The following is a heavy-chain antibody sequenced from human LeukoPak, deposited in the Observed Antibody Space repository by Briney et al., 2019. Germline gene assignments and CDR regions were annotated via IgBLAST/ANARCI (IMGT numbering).Heavy chain of an antibody. V-gene: IGHV1-69*06. J-gene: IGHJ6*03. CDR3: ARAPYSYGAESYYYYYMDV. CDR2: IIPIFGTA. D-gene: IGHD5-18*01. CDR1: GGTFSSYA. Sequence: ASVKVSCTASGGTFSSYAISWVRQAPGQGLEWMGGIIPIFGTANYAQKFQGRVTITADKSTSTAYMELSSLRSEDTAVYYCARAPYSYGAESYYYYYMDVWGKGTTVTVSS.